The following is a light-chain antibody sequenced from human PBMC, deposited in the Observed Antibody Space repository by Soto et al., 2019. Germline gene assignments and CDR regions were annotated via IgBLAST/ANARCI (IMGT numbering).Light chain of an antibody. CDR2: DVS. J-gene: IGLJ1*01. CDR3: CTYAGSNTSV. CDR1: SSDVGRYNL. V-gene: IGLV2-23*02. Sequence: QSVLTQPASVSGSPGQSITISCTGTSSDVGRYNLVTWYQHYPGKAPELMIYDVSKRPSGVVNRFSGSKSGNTASLTISGLQAEDEADYYCCTYAGSNTSVFATGTKVTVL.